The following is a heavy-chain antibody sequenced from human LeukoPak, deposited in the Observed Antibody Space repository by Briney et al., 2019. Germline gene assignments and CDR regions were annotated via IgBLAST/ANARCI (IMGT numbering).Heavy chain of an antibody. CDR1: GFSFSTYA. D-gene: IGHD5-12*01. CDR3: AKASVIVASPLDY. V-gene: IGHV3-23*01. J-gene: IGHJ4*02. Sequence: PGGSLRLSCAASGFSFSTYAMSWVRQAPGKGLEWVSGMSGSGGYTYYTDSVKGRFTISRDNSKSTLYLQMNSLRAEDTAVYYCAKASVIVASPLDYWGQGTLVTVSS. CDR2: MSGSGGYT.